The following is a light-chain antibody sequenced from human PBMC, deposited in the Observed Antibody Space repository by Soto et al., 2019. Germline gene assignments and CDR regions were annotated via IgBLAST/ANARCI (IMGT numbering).Light chain of an antibody. J-gene: IGKJ5*01. V-gene: IGKV1-39*01. CDR3: QQRSNWPPSIT. CDR2: AAS. Sequence: DIQMTQSPSSLSASVGDRVTITCRASQSISSYLDWYQQKPGKAPKLLIYAASSLPTGVPARFSGSGSGTDFTLTISSLEPEDFAVYYCQQRSNWPPSITFGQGTHWRL. CDR1: QSISSY.